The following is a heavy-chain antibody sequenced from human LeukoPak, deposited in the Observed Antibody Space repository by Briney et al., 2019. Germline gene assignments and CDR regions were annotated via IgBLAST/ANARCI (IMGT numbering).Heavy chain of an antibody. J-gene: IGHJ4*02. CDR2: ISSSGSTI. Sequence: GWSLRLSCAVSGLTFSSYEMNWVRQAPGKGLEWVSYISSSGSTIYYADSVKGRFTISRDNAKNSLYLQMNSLRAEDTAVYYCATLGYGSGWYGIDYWGQGTLVTVSS. CDR3: ATLGYGSGWYGIDY. D-gene: IGHD6-19*01. V-gene: IGHV3-48*03. CDR1: GLTFSSYE.